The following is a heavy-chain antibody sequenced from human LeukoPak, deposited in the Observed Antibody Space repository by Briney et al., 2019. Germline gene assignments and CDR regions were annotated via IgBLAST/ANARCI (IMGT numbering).Heavy chain of an antibody. Sequence: GSLRPSCAASGFTFGNSWVHWVRQAPGKGLVWVSLINADGSTTSYADSVKGRFTISRDNARNTQSLEMNSLTIEDTAVYYCIVVVEPPDSDGFDVWGQGTMITVSS. CDR3: IVVVEPPDSDGFDV. J-gene: IGHJ3*01. V-gene: IGHV3-74*01. CDR1: GFTFGNSW. D-gene: IGHD1-14*01. CDR2: INADGSTT.